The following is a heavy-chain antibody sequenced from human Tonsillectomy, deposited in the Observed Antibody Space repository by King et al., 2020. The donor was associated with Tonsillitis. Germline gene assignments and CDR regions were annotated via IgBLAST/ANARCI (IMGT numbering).Heavy chain of an antibody. V-gene: IGHV2-5*01. CDR3: AHQRGRSSSWYPTTYDAFDI. CDR1: GFSLSTSGVG. CDR2: IYWNDDK. J-gene: IGHJ3*02. Sequence: TLKESGPTLVKPTQTLTLTCTFSGFSLSTSGVGVGWIRQPPGKALEWLALIYWNDDKRYSPSLKSRLTITKDTSKNQVVLTMTNMDPVDTATYSCAHQRGRSSSWYPTTYDAFDIWGQGTMVTVSS. D-gene: IGHD6-13*01.